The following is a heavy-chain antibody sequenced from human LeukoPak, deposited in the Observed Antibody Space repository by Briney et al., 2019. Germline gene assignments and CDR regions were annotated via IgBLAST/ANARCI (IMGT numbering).Heavy chain of an antibody. CDR2: IYYTGTT. CDR3: ARHRAFYSGSWSQRPLDY. CDR1: GGSISSSSYY. V-gene: IGHV4-39*01. D-gene: IGHD6-13*01. Sequence: KTSETLSLTCTVSGGSISSSSYYGGWIRQPPGKGLEWIGSIYYTGTTYYNPSLKRRVTISVDTSTSQSSLKLSSVTAADTAVYYCARHRAFYSGSWSQRPLDYWGQGTLVTVSS. J-gene: IGHJ4*02.